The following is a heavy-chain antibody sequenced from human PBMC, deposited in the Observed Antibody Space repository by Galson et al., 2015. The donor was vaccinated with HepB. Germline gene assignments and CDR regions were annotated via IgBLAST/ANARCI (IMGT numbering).Heavy chain of an antibody. CDR3: ARGQPYYDFWSGYYLPSGDWLDP. V-gene: IGHV1-46*01. CDR2: INPSGGST. D-gene: IGHD3-3*01. Sequence: SVKVSCKASGYNFTSYYMHWVRQAPGQGLEWMGIINPSGGSTNYAQNFQGRVTMTRDTSTSTVYMELSSLRSEDTAVYYCARGQPYYDFWSGYYLPSGDWLDPWGQGTLVTVSS. J-gene: IGHJ5*02. CDR1: GYNFTSYY.